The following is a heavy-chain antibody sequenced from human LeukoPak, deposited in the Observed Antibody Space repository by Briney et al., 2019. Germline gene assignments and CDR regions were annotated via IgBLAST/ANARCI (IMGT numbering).Heavy chain of an antibody. V-gene: IGHV3-48*04. CDR1: GFTFSSYS. J-gene: IGHJ4*02. CDR2: ISSSSSTI. D-gene: IGHD5-24*01. Sequence: GGSLRLSCAASGFTFSSYSMNWVRQAPGKGLEWVSYISSSSSTIYYADSVKGRFTISRDDSRNTLYLQMNSLRAADTAVYYCAKDQTGDGYNSIWGQGTLVTVSS. CDR3: AKDQTGDGYNSI.